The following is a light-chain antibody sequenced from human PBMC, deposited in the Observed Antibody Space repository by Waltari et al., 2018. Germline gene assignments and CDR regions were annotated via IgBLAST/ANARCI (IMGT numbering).Light chain of an antibody. CDR1: QSIRSD. J-gene: IGKJ1*01. CDR2: GAS. CDR3: QQYSHWPRT. Sequence: EILMTQSPATLSVSPGERATLSCRASQSIRSDLAWYQQKRGRAPRLLIYGASTRATGIPARFSGSGSGTEFALTISSLQSEDFAVYYCQQYSHWPRTFGQGTKV. V-gene: IGKV3-15*01.